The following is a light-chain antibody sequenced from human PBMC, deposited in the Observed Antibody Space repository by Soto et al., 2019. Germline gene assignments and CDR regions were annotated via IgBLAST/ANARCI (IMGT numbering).Light chain of an antibody. CDR1: QSISNSY. V-gene: IGKV3-20*01. J-gene: IGKJ2*01. Sequence: EIVLTQSPGTLSLSPGERATLSCRASQSISNSYLAWYQQKPGQAPRLVIHGISTRATGVPDRFSGGGSGTDFSLTISTLEPEDSAVYYCQQYDSSPYTFGQGTKLEIK. CDR3: QQYDSSPYT. CDR2: GIS.